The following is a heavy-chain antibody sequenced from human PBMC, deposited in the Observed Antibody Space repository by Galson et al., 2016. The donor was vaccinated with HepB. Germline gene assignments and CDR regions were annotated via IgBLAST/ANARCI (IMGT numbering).Heavy chain of an antibody. J-gene: IGHJ4*02. V-gene: IGHV4-39*01. D-gene: IGHD4-23*01. CDR2: IYYTGST. Sequence: ETLSLTCPVSGASVSRTPFYWGWMRPPPGKGLERIGSIYYTGSTYYHPSLKRRVTISADTSKNPFIPTRSSVTAADTAVYYCSTYREPRWFYLWGRGSLVTVAP. CDR1: GASVSRTPFY. CDR3: STYREPRWFYL.